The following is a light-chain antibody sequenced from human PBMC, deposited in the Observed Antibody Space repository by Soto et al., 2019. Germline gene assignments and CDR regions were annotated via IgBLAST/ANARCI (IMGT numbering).Light chain of an antibody. V-gene: IGKV1-39*01. Sequence: DIQMTQSPSSLSASVGDRVTITCRASQSITRYLNWYQQKPGRAPKLLISGTSSLQSGVPSRFSGDGSGTYFTLTISSLQPEDFATYYCQQSYITPWTFGQGTKVDIK. J-gene: IGKJ1*01. CDR2: GTS. CDR3: QQSYITPWT. CDR1: QSITRY.